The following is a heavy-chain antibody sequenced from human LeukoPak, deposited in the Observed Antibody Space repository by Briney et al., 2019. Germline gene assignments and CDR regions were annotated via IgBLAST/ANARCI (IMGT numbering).Heavy chain of an antibody. V-gene: IGHV4-34*01. CDR1: GFAFNYAW. J-gene: IGHJ6*03. Sequence: GSLRLSCAASGFAFNYAWVSWVRQPPGKGLEWIGEINHSGSTNYNPSLKSRVTISVDTSKNQFSLKLSSVTAADTAVYYCAGNSGWYYYYYYYMDVWGKGTTVTVSS. CDR3: AGNSGWYYYYYYYMDV. D-gene: IGHD6-19*01. CDR2: INHSGST.